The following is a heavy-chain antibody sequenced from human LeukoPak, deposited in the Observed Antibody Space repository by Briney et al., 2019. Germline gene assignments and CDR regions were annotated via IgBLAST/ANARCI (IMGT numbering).Heavy chain of an antibody. CDR1: GDSISSGDYY. J-gene: IGHJ5*02. D-gene: IGHD3-10*01. CDR2: IYYSGST. CDR3: ARGSRHGSGSYYSLFGS. Sequence: SQTLSLTCTVSGDSISSGDYYWSWIRQPPGTGLEWIGYIYYSGSTYYNPSLKSRVTISVDTSKNQFSLKLSSVTAADTAVYYCARGSRHGSGSYYSLFGSWGQGTLVTVSS. V-gene: IGHV4-30-4*01.